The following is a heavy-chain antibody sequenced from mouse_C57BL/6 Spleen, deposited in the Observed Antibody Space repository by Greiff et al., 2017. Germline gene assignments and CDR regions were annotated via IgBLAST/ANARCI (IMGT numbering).Heavy chain of an antibody. CDR3: ARHYYGSSSFDY. CDR2: IYPGDGDT. CDR1: GYAFSSYW. Sequence: QVQLKESGAELVKPGASVKISCKASGYAFSSYWMNWVKQRPGKGLEWIGQIYPGDGDTNYNGKFKGKATLTADKSSSTAYMQLSSLTSEDSAVYFCARHYYGSSSFDYWGQGTTLTVSS. J-gene: IGHJ2*01. V-gene: IGHV1-80*01. D-gene: IGHD1-1*01.